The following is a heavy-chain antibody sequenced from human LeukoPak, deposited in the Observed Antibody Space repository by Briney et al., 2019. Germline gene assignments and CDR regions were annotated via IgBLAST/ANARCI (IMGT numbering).Heavy chain of an antibody. D-gene: IGHD6-19*01. CDR1: GFTFSSYA. J-gene: IGHJ4*02. Sequence: PGGSLRLSCAASGFTFSSYAMHWVRQAPGKGLDWVAVITYDGSNKYYADSVKGRFTISRDNSKNTLYLQMDSLRAEDTAVYYCVKDLGVAGDFWGQGTLVTVSP. CDR3: VKDLGVAGDF. V-gene: IGHV3-30-3*01. CDR2: ITYDGSNK.